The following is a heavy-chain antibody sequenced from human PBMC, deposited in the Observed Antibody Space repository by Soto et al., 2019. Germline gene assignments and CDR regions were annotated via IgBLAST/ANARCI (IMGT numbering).Heavy chain of an antibody. CDR2: IYSGGST. Sequence: EVQLVESGGGLIQPGGSLRLSCAASGFTASSNYMSWVRQAPGKGLEWVSVIYSGGSTYYADSVKGRFTISRDNSKNTLYLQMNSLRAEDTAVYYGARERDGYNNYFDYWGQGTLVTVSS. CDR3: ARERDGYNNYFDY. D-gene: IGHD5-12*01. CDR1: GFTASSNY. V-gene: IGHV3-53*01. J-gene: IGHJ4*02.